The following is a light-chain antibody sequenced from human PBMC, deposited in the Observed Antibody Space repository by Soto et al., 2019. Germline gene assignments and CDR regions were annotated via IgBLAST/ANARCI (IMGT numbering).Light chain of an antibody. Sequence: EIVLTQSPGTLSLSPGERATLSCRASQSVSSSYLAWYQQKPGQAPRLLIYGASSRATGIPDRFSGSGSGTDLTLTISRLEPEDFAVYYCQQYGSSPFTFGGGAKVEMK. CDR2: GAS. CDR1: QSVSSSY. V-gene: IGKV3-20*01. CDR3: QQYGSSPFT. J-gene: IGKJ4*01.